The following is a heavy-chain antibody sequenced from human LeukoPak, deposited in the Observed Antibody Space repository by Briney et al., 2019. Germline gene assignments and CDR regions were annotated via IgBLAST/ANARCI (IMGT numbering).Heavy chain of an antibody. J-gene: IGHJ4*02. D-gene: IGHD5-18*01. CDR2: ISYDGNDK. CDR1: GFTFSNYA. CDR3: ARDRDTAMGL. V-gene: IGHV3-30-3*01. Sequence: GGSLRLSCAASGFTFSNYAMHWVRQAPGKGLEWVAIISYDGNDKYYTDSVKGRFTISRDKSKNTLYLQVNSLRAEDTAVYYYARDRDTAMGLWGQGTLVTVSS.